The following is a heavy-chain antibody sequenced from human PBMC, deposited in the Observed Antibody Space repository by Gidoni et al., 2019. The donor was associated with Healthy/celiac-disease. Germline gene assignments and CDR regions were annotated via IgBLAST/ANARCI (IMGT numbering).Heavy chain of an antibody. J-gene: IGHJ4*02. CDR3: AREGKNRRWGGHPSDY. CDR1: GYTFTGYY. CDR2: INPNSGGT. V-gene: IGHV1-2*02. Sequence: QVQLVQSGAEVKKPGASVKVSCKASGYTFTGYYMHWVRQAPGQGLEWMGWINPNSGGTNYAQKFQGRVTMTRDTSISTAYMELSRLRSDDTAVYYCAREGKNRRWGGHPSDYWGQGTLVTVSS. D-gene: IGHD2-21*01.